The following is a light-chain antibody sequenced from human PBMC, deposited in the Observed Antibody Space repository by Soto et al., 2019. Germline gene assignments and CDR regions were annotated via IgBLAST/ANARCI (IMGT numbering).Light chain of an antibody. CDR2: GAS. Sequence: EIVLTQSPGTLSLSPGERATLSCRASQSVSSSLAWYQQKPGQAPRLLIHGASSRATGIPDRFSGSGSGTDFTLTISSLEPEDFAVYYCQQYGSSGTFGQGTKVDI. CDR1: QSVSSS. CDR3: QQYGSSGT. J-gene: IGKJ1*01. V-gene: IGKV3-20*01.